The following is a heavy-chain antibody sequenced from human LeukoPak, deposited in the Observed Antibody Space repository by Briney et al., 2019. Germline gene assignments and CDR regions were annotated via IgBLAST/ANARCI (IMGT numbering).Heavy chain of an antibody. D-gene: IGHD3-10*01. CDR3: AKSPYITMVRGVLDY. CDR2: ISSSGSTI. V-gene: IGHV3-11*01. J-gene: IGHJ4*02. CDR1: GFTFSDYY. Sequence: GGSLRLSCAASGFTFSDYYMSWIRQAPGKGLGWVSYISSSGSTIYYADSVKGRFTISRDNSKNTLYLQMNSLRAEDTAVYYCAKSPYITMVRGVLDYWGQGTLVTVSS.